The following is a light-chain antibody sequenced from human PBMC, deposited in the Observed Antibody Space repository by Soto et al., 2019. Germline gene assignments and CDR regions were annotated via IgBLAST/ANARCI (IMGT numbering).Light chain of an antibody. V-gene: IGLV1-44*01. CDR2: SNN. CDR1: SSNIGSKS. Sequence: QSVLTQPRSVSGTPGQTVTISCSGSSSNIGSKSVQWYQQLPETAPKLLIYSNNQRPSGVPDRFSGSKSGTSASLAISGLQSEDEAHYYCGAWDDTLNVLVFGGGTQLTV. CDR3: GAWDDTLNVLV. J-gene: IGLJ2*01.